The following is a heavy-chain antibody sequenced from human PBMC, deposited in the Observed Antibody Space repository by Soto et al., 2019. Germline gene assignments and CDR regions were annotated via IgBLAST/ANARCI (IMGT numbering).Heavy chain of an antibody. Sequence: QVQLVESGGGVVQPGRSLRLSCAASGFTFRDYAVHWVRQAPGKGLEWVAVISYDGNNQNYADSVKGRFTVSRDNSENTLDLQMNSLTAEDTAVYYCARAVVLVASPYYFDYWGQGTLVTVSS. D-gene: IGHD2-15*01. CDR3: ARAVVLVASPYYFDY. CDR1: GFTFRDYA. V-gene: IGHV3-30-3*01. J-gene: IGHJ4*02. CDR2: ISYDGNNQ.